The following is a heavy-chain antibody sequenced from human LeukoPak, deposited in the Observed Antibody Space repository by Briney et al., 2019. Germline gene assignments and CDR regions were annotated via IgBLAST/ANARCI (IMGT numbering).Heavy chain of an antibody. V-gene: IGHV4-30-4*01. D-gene: IGHD3-22*01. CDR2: ILHSGST. CDR1: GVFISSGDHY. Sequence: KASETLSLTCTVSGVFISSGDHYWNWIRQAPGKGLEWIGYILHSGSTYYNPSLRSRLTVSLDTSKNQFSLKLTSVTAADTAVYYCARGGYYYDSSGSPFDYWGQGTLVTVSS. CDR3: ARGGYYYDSSGSPFDY. J-gene: IGHJ4*02.